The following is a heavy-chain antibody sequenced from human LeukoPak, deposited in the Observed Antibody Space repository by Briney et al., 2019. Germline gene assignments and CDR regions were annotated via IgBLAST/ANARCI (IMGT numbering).Heavy chain of an antibody. CDR2: INPSGGST. CDR3: ARANDYTGYYSYFDS. J-gene: IGHJ4*02. CDR1: GYTFTSYY. V-gene: IGHV1-46*01. D-gene: IGHD3-22*01. Sequence: GASVKVSCKASGYTFTSYYMHWVRQAPGQGLEWMGIINPSGGSTSYAQKFQGRVTMTRDMSTSIVYMELSSLRSEDTAVYYCARANDYTGYYSYFDSWGQGTLVTVSS.